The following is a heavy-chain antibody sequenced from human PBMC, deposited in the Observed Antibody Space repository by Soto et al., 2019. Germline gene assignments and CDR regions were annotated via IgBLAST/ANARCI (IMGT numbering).Heavy chain of an antibody. CDR1: GFTFSSYA. V-gene: IGHV3-23*01. J-gene: IGHJ4*02. CDR2: ISGSGGST. CDR3: AKEDPYYYDSSGRNYFDY. Sequence: EVQLLESGGGLVQPGGSLRLSCAASGFTFSSYAMSWVRQAPGKGLEWVSAISGSGGSTYYADSVKGRFTISRDNSKNTLYLQTNSLRAEDTAVYYCAKEDPYYYDSSGRNYFDYWGQGPLVTVSS. D-gene: IGHD3-22*01.